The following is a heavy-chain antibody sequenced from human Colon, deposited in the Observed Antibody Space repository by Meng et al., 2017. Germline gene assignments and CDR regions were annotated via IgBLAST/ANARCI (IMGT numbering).Heavy chain of an antibody. CDR3: ARDRKHYGERGWFDP. CDR1: GGSISSGDYY. J-gene: IGHJ5*02. CDR2: IYYSGST. V-gene: IGHV4-30-4*01. Sequence: QVQLQESGPGLVQPSQTLSLTCTVSGGSISSGDYYWSWIRQPPGKGLEWIGYIYYSGSTYSNASLKSRVTISIDRSKNQFSPKLSSVTAADTAVYYCARDRKHYGERGWFDPWGQGTLVTVSS. D-gene: IGHD4-17*01.